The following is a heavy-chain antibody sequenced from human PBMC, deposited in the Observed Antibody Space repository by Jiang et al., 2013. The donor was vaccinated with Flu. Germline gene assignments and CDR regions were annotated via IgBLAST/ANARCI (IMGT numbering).Heavy chain of an antibody. Sequence: KKPGSSVKVSCKASGGTFSSYAISWVRQAPGQGLEWMGGIIPIFGTANYAQKFQGRVTITADKSTSTAYMELSSLRSEDTAVYYCARDYIAAAGTNYYYGMDVWGQGTTVTVSS. D-gene: IGHD6-13*01. CDR1: GGTFSSYA. CDR2: IIPIFGTA. J-gene: IGHJ6*02. V-gene: IGHV1-69*06. CDR3: ARDYIAAAGTNYYYGMDV.